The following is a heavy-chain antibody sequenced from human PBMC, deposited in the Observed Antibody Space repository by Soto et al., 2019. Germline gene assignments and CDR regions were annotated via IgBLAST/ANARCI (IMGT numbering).Heavy chain of an antibody. J-gene: IGHJ6*02. Sequence: SETLSLTCTVSGGSISSSSYYWGWIRQPPGKGLEWIGSIYYSGSTYYNPSLKSRVTISVDTSKNQFSLKLSSVTAADTAVYYCARHVIEDSYYDSSGYYDRYYYYYGMDVWGQGTTVTVSS. CDR3: ARHVIEDSYYDSSGYYDRYYYYYGMDV. V-gene: IGHV4-39*01. CDR1: GGSISSSSYY. CDR2: IYYSGST. D-gene: IGHD3-22*01.